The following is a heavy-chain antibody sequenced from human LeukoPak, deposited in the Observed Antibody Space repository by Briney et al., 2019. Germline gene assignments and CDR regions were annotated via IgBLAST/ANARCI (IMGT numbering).Heavy chain of an antibody. J-gene: IGHJ4*02. V-gene: IGHV3-30*02. D-gene: IGHD3-16*01. CDR2: IPRDGSYE. Sequence: GGSLRLSCAASGFSFSSYGMHWVRLAPGRGLEWVAFIPRDGSYEKYADSVRGRFAISRDNSKSMLYLHMNSLRAEDTAVYYCANIPNSFGPDYWGQGSLVTVSS. CDR3: ANIPNSFGPDY. CDR1: GFSFSSYG.